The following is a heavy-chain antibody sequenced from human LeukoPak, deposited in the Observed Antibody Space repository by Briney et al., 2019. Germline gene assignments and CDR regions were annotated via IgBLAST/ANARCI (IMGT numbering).Heavy chain of an antibody. CDR1: GDSITTYY. Sequence: SETLSLTCTVSGDSITTYYWSWIRQPPGKGLECIAYIYHSGDTNYNPSLKSRVTISMDTSKNQFSLKLNSVTAADTAVYYCVRTARVFDTWGQGIQVTVSS. V-gene: IGHV4-4*09. J-gene: IGHJ4*02. CDR3: VRTARVFDT. D-gene: IGHD5-18*01. CDR2: IYHSGDT.